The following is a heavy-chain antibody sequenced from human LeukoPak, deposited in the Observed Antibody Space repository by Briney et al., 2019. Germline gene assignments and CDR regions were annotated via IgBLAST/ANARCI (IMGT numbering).Heavy chain of an antibody. D-gene: IGHD6-19*01. Sequence: SETLSLTCTVSGYSISSGYYWGWVRQSPGKGLEWIGSIYHSGSTYYNPSLKSRVTISVGTSKNQFSLKLSSVTAAGTAVYYCARSFYSSTSLDYWGQGTQVTVSS. CDR3: ARSFYSSTSLDY. CDR1: GYSISSGYY. CDR2: IYHSGST. V-gene: IGHV4-38-2*02. J-gene: IGHJ4*02.